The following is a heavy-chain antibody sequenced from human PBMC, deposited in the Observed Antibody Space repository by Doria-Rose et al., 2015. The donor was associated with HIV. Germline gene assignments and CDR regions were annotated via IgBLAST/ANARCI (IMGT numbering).Heavy chain of an antibody. Sequence: VQLQESGAGLVKPSETLSLTWAVFGGSFSGYYRSWIRQPPGKGLEWIGEINHSGSTNYKTSLKSRVTISLDTSKSRFSLKLSSVTAADTAVYYCARGLLRGGWNDVDYYYGMDVWGQGTTVTVSS. J-gene: IGHJ6*02. V-gene: IGHV4-34*01. CDR1: GGSFSGYY. D-gene: IGHD1-1*01. CDR3: ARGLLRGGWNDVDYYYGMDV. CDR2: INHSGST.